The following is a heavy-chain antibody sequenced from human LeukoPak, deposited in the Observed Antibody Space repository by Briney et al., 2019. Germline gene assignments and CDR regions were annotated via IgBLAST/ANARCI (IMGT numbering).Heavy chain of an antibody. Sequence: SETLSLTCTVSGGSISSYYWSWIRQPPGKGLEWIGYIYYSGSANYNPSLKSRVTISVDTSKNQLSLKLSSVTAADTAVYYCARLPSGDYFHFDYWGQGTLVTVSS. CDR2: IYYSGSA. D-gene: IGHD4-17*01. J-gene: IGHJ4*02. CDR1: GGSISSYY. V-gene: IGHV4-59*08. CDR3: ARLPSGDYFHFDY.